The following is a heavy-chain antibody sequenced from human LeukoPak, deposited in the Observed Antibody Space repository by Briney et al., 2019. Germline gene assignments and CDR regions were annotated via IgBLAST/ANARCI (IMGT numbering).Heavy chain of an antibody. CDR1: GFTFSSYS. Sequence: GGSLRLSCAASGFTFSSYSMNWVRQAPGKGLEWVSGISASGHYTYNADSAKGRFTISRDNSKNTLYLQMNSLRAEDTAVYYCAKDHYEADSGSFGYWGQGTLVTVSS. J-gene: IGHJ4*02. CDR2: ISASGHYT. V-gene: IGHV3-23*01. CDR3: AKDHYEADSGSFGY. D-gene: IGHD1-26*01.